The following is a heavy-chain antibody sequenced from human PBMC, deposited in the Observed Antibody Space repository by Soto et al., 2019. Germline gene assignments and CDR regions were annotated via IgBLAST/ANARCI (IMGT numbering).Heavy chain of an antibody. CDR3: ARRCGSCSYSDNWFDP. V-gene: IGHV5-51*01. CDR1: GYSFTSYW. D-gene: IGHD2-15*01. J-gene: IGHJ5*02. CDR2: IYPGHSDT. Sequence: PGQSLKISCKGSGYSFTSYWIGWVRQMPGKGLEWMGIIYPGHSDTRYSPSFQGQVTISADKSISTAYLQWSSLKASDTAMYYCARRCGSCSYSDNWFDPAGQGTLVTVSS.